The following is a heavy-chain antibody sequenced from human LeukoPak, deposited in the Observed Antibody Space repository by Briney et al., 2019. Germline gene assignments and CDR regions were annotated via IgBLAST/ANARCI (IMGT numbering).Heavy chain of an antibody. D-gene: IGHD5-12*01. CDR3: ASYPRYMSSPPFDY. CDR1: GYTFTSYD. CDR2: INPNTGGT. J-gene: IGHJ4*02. Sequence: ASVKVSCKASGYTFTSYDINWVRQAPGQGLEWMGWINPNTGGTNYAQKFQGRVTMTRDTAISTAYMELGRLTSDDTAVYYCASYPRYMSSPPFDYWGQGTLVTVSS. V-gene: IGHV1-2*02.